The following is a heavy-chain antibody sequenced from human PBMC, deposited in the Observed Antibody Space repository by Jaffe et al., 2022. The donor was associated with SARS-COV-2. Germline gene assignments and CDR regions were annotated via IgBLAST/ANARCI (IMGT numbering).Heavy chain of an antibody. V-gene: IGHV3-23*04. D-gene: IGHD3-10*01. CDR1: GFTFSSYA. CDR2: ISATGGTI. J-gene: IGHJ4*02. CDR3: AKGYGSATYNAFDY. Sequence: EVQLVESGGGLIQPGGSLRLSCAASGFTFSSYAMTWVRQAPGKGLEWVSVISATGGTIFYADSVKDRFTISRDNSKNTLYLQMNSLRVEDTALYFCAKGYGSATYNAFDYWGQGTLVTVSS.